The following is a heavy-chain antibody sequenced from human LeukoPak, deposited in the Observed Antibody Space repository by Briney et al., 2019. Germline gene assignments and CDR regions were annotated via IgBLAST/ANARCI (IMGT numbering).Heavy chain of an antibody. CDR3: AKDGDYYDSSGYYGDAFDI. Sequence: GGSLRLSCAASGFTFSSYSMNWVRQAPGKGLEWVSSISSSSSYIYYADSMKGRFTISRDNSKNTLYLQMNSLRAEDTAVYYCAKDGDYYDSSGYYGDAFDIWGQGTMVTVSS. CDR1: GFTFSSYS. V-gene: IGHV3-21*04. J-gene: IGHJ3*02. CDR2: ISSSSSYI. D-gene: IGHD3-22*01.